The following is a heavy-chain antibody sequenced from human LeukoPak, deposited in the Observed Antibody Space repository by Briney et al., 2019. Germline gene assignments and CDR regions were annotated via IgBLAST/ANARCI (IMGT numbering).Heavy chain of an antibody. Sequence: QPGGSLRLSCAASGFTFSSYEMNWVRQAPGKGLEWVSYISTSGSNIYYAGSVKGRFTISRDNAKNSLYLQMNSLRAEDTAVYYCARDGSGYDYDSMEYFQHWGQGTLVTVSS. CDR1: GFTFSSYE. CDR3: ARDGSGYDYDSMEYFQH. J-gene: IGHJ1*01. CDR2: ISTSGSNI. D-gene: IGHD5-12*01. V-gene: IGHV3-48*03.